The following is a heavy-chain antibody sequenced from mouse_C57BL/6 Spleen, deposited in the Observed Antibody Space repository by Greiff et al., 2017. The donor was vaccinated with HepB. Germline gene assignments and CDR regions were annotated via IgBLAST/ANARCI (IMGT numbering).Heavy chain of an antibody. J-gene: IGHJ2*01. V-gene: IGHV3-6*01. CDR1: GYSITSGYY. CDR3: AREDYFDY. Sequence: GNGLVKPSQSMTITCSVTGYSITSGYYWNWIRQFPGNKLEWMGYISYDGSNNYNPSLKNRISITRDTSKNQFFLKLNSVTTEDTATYYCAREDYFDYWGQGTTLTVSS. CDR2: ISYDGSN.